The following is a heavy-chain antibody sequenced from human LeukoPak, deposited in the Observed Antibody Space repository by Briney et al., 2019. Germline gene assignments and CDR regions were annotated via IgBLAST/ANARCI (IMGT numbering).Heavy chain of an antibody. CDR2: IFYSGTT. CDR1: GGATSSSNYY. Sequence: SETLSLTCTVSGGATSSSNYYWAWIRQPPGKGLEWMGSIFYSGTTHYDPSLKSRVTISVDTSKNQFSLKLSSVTAADTAVYYCARLSNYGGHSGDGYWGQGTLVTVSS. D-gene: IGHD4-23*01. V-gene: IGHV4-39*01. CDR3: ARLSNYGGHSGDGY. J-gene: IGHJ4*02.